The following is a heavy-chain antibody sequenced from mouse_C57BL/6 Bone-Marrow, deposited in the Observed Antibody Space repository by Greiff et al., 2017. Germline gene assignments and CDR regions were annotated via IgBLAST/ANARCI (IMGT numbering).Heavy chain of an antibody. V-gene: IGHV1-82*01. CDR2: IYPGDGDT. Sequence: VQLQQSGPELVKPGASVKISCKASGYAFSSSWLNWVKQRPGKGLEWIGRIYPGDGDTNYNGKVKGKATLTADKSSSAAYMQLSSLTSEDSAVYFCASRLRFAYWGQGTLVTVSA. D-gene: IGHD2-1*01. J-gene: IGHJ3*01. CDR1: GYAFSSSW. CDR3: ASRLRFAY.